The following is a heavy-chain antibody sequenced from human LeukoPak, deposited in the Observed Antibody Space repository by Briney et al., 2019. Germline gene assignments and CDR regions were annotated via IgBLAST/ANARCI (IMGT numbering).Heavy chain of an antibody. J-gene: IGHJ4*02. V-gene: IGHV4-59*01. CDR3: ARGYGDFRVEGRYFHS. CDR2: IYYSGST. D-gene: IGHD4-17*01. CDR1: GGSISSYY. Sequence: PSETLSLTCTVSGGSISSYYWSWIRQPPGKGLEWIGYIYYSGSTNYNPSLKSRVTISVDTSKNQFSLKLSSVTAADTAVYYCARGYGDFRVEGRYFHSWGQGTLVTVSS.